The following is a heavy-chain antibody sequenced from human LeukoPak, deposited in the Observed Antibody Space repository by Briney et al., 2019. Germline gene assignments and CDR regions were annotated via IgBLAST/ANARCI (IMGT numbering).Heavy chain of an antibody. Sequence: KPSETLSLTCTVSGGSISSSRYYWGWIRQPPGKGLEWIGSIYYSGSTYYNPSLKSRVTIYVDTSKNQFSLKLSSVTAADTAVYHCARLEGFYGDSQQFIDNWGQGTLVTVSS. D-gene: IGHD4-17*01. V-gene: IGHV4-39*01. CDR2: IYYSGST. CDR3: ARLEGFYGDSQQFIDN. J-gene: IGHJ4*02. CDR1: GGSISSSRYY.